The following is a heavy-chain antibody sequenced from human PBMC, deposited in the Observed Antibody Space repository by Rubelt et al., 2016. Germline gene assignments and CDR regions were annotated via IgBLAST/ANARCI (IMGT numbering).Heavy chain of an antibody. CDR3: AAVGRSVRPGY. Sequence: VQLVESGGGVVQPGRSPRLSCAASGFTFRNYGFHWVRRAPGKGLEWVSYIDKSGSDIYYADSVKGRFTISRDNNKNSLYLQLNTLGVEDTAVYYCAAVGRSVRPGYWGQGTLVTVSS. D-gene: IGHD6-6*01. J-gene: IGHJ4*02. CDR2: IDKSGSDI. V-gene: IGHV3-21*05. CDR1: GFTFRNYG.